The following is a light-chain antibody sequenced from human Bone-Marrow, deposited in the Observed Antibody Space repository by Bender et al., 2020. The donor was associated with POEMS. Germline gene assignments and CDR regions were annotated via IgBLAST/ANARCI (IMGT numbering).Light chain of an antibody. CDR3: QAWDSNTHVV. CDR1: NLGNKY. V-gene: IGLV3-1*01. CDR2: QDT. J-gene: IGLJ2*01. Sequence: SYELTQPPSVSVSPGQTASIACSGDNLGNKYACWYQQKPGQSPVLVIYQDTKRPSGIPERFSGSNSGNTATLTISETQAMDEADYYCQAWDSNTHVVFGGGTKLTVL.